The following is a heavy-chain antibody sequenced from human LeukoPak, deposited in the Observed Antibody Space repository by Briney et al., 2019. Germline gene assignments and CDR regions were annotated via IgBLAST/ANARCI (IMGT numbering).Heavy chain of an antibody. D-gene: IGHD6-19*01. CDR3: AVPGYSSA. V-gene: IGHV3-30*04. Sequence: GGSLRLSCAASGFTFSSYAMHWVRQAPGKGLEWVAVISYDGSNKYYADSVKGRFTISRDNSKNTLYLQMNSLRAEDTAVYYCAVPGYSSAWGQGTLVTVSS. CDR2: ISYDGSNK. CDR1: GFTFSSYA. J-gene: IGHJ5*02.